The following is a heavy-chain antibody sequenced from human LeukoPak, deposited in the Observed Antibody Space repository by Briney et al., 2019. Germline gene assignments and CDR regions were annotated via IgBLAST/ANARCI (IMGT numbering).Heavy chain of an antibody. CDR2: IYYSGST. D-gene: IGHD6-6*01. CDR3: ARDDSSSWGRGAFDI. Sequence: SETLSLTCTVSGGSISSGDYYWSWIRQPPGKGLEWIGYIYYSGSTYYNPSLKSRVTISVDTSKNQFSLKLSSVTAADTAVYYCARDDSSSWGRGAFDIWGQGTMATVSS. CDR1: GGSISSGDYY. V-gene: IGHV4-30-4*08. J-gene: IGHJ3*02.